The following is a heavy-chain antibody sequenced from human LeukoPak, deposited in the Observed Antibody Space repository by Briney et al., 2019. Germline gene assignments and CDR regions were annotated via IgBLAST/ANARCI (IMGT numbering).Heavy chain of an antibody. CDR3: ARSRCTDTSCYTQDFEH. V-gene: IGHV4-34*01. CDR1: RGSFSGYY. D-gene: IGHD2-2*01. Sequence: SETLSLTCAVYRGSFSGYYWSWIRQPPGKGLEWIGEINHSGSTNYNPSLKSRVTISVDTSKNQFSLKLGSVTAADTAVYYCARSRCTDTSCYTQDFEHWGQGTLVTVSS. J-gene: IGHJ4*02. CDR2: INHSGST.